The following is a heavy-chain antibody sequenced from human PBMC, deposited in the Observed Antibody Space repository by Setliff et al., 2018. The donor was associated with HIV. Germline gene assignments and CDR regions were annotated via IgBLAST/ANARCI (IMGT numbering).Heavy chain of an antibody. J-gene: IGHJ5*02. D-gene: IGHD3-10*02. CDR3: ARDMFEIWERSLAKGDEFDP. Sequence: ASVKVSCKASGYTLTSNYMHWVRQAPGQGLEWMGIVNPSDGSTIYAQKFQGRVTMTRDTSTSTVYMELSSLTSEDTAVYYCARDMFEIWERSLAKGDEFDPWGQGSLVTVSS. V-gene: IGHV1-46*01. CDR2: VNPSDGST. CDR1: GYTLTSNY.